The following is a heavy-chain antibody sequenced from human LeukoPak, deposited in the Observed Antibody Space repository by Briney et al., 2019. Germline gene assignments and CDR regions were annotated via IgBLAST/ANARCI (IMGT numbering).Heavy chain of an antibody. CDR2: ISGSGGST. Sequence: GGSLRLSCTASGFTFSSYAMNWVRQAPGKGLEWVSAISGSGGSTYYADSVKGRFTISRDNSKNTLYLQMNSLRAEDTAVYYCAKDRGGGGNSPFDYWGQGTLVTVSS. J-gene: IGHJ4*02. D-gene: IGHD4-23*01. V-gene: IGHV3-23*01. CDR3: AKDRGGGGNSPFDY. CDR1: GFTFSSYA.